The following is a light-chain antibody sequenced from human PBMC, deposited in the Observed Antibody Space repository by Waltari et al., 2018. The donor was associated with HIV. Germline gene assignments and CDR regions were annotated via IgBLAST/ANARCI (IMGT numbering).Light chain of an antibody. Sequence: DIQMTQSPSTLSASVGDRVTITCRASQSIGRSLAWYQQKPEKAPGLLIYEASSLESGVPSRFSGSRSGTEFTRTISGLQPADFATYCGLQYNSYLDNFGQGTKLEI. CDR2: EAS. V-gene: IGKV1-5*03. CDR3: LQYNSYLDN. CDR1: QSIGRS. J-gene: IGKJ2*01.